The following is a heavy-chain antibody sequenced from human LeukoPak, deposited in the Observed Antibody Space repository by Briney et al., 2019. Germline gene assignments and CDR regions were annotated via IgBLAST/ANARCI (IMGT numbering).Heavy chain of an antibody. J-gene: IGHJ3*02. D-gene: IGHD3-22*01. CDR1: GYTFTGYY. CDR2: IIPNSGGT. CDR3: ARSITMIVVVINHSDAFDI. Sequence: APVKVSCKASGYTFTGYYIHWVRQAPGQGLEWMGWIIPNSGGTNYAQKFQSRVTMTRDTSISTAYMELSRLRSDDTAVYYCARSITMIVVVINHSDAFDIWGQGTMVTVSS. V-gene: IGHV1-2*02.